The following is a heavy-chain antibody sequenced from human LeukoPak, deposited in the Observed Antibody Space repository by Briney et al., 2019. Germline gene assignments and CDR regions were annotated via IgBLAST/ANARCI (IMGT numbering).Heavy chain of an antibody. CDR2: ISAYNGNT. J-gene: IGHJ5*02. CDR3: ARDWKQWDCSSTSCYSNWFDP. V-gene: IGHV1-18*01. CDR1: GYTFTSYG. Sequence: ASVKVSCKASGYTFTSYGISWVRQAPGQGLEWMGWISAYNGNTNYAQKLQGRVTMTTDTSTSTAYMELRSLRSDDTAVYYCARDWKQWDCSSTSCYSNWFDPWGQGTLVTVSS. D-gene: IGHD2-2*02.